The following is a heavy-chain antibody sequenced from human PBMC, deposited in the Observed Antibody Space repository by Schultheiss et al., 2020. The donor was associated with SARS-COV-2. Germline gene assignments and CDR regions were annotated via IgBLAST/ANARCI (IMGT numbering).Heavy chain of an antibody. CDR1: GYTFTSYY. CDR2: ISAYNGNT. D-gene: IGHD3-22*01. J-gene: IGHJ6*02. V-gene: IGHV1-18*04. CDR3: ATYHYDSSGYPYYYYYGMDV. Sequence: ASVKVSCKASGYTFTSYYMHWVRQAPGQGLEWMGWISAYNGNTNYAQKLQGRVTMTTDTSTSTAYMELSSLRSEDTAVYYCATYHYDSSGYPYYYYYGMDVWGQGTTVTVSS.